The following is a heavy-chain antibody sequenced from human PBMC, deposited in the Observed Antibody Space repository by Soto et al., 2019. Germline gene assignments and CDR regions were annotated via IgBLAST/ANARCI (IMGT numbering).Heavy chain of an antibody. CDR1: GFSLSADGVG. CDR3: AHAYGGTSWPNDAFDV. Sequence: QITLKESGPTLVKPTQTLTLTCTFSGFSLSADGVGVGWIRQPPGKALEWLALIYWDDDKRYRPSLKSRLTLPKXTXKXXLVLTMTNMDPVDTATYYCAHAYGGTSWPNDAFDVWGQGTVVTVSS. V-gene: IGHV2-5*02. D-gene: IGHD2-2*01. CDR2: IYWDDDK. J-gene: IGHJ3*01.